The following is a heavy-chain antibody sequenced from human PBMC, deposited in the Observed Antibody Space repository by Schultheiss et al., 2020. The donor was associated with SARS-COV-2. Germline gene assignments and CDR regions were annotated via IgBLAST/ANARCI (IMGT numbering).Heavy chain of an antibody. CDR2: IYHSGST. J-gene: IGHJ4*02. D-gene: IGHD3-3*01. CDR3: ARALRVVTDY. CDR1: GYSISSGYY. V-gene: IGHV4-38-2*01. Sequence: SETLSLTCAVSGYSISSGYYWGWIRQPPGKGLEWIGSIYHSGSTYYNPSLKSRVTISIDTSKNQFSMKLSSVTAADTAVYYCARALRVVTDYWGQGTLVTVSS.